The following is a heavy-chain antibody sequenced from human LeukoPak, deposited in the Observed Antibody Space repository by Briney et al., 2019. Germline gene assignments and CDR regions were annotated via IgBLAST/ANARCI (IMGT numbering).Heavy chain of an antibody. J-gene: IGHJ3*02. Sequence: SGPTLVKPTQTLTLTCTFSGFSLSTRGVGVGWIRQPPAKALEWLALIYWDDDKRYSPSLKSRLTITKDTSKNQVVLTMTNMDPVDTATYYCAHRPRSLVAFDIWGQGTMVTVSS. CDR1: GFSLSTRGVG. CDR2: IYWDDDK. CDR3: AHRPRSLVAFDI. V-gene: IGHV2-5*02.